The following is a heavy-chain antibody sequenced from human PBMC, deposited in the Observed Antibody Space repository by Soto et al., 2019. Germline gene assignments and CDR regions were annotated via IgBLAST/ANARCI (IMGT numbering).Heavy chain of an antibody. CDR1: GFTFNNHW. CDR3: AKVGVVTEYYYYYMDV. D-gene: IGHD3-3*01. V-gene: IGHV3-74*01. Sequence: GGSLRLSCAASGFTFNNHWIHWVRQAPGKGLVWVSRISSDGLSPVYADSVKGRFTISRDTSKNTLYLQMNSLRAEDTAVYYCAKVGVVTEYYYYYMDVWGKGTTVTVSS. J-gene: IGHJ6*03. CDR2: ISSDGLSP.